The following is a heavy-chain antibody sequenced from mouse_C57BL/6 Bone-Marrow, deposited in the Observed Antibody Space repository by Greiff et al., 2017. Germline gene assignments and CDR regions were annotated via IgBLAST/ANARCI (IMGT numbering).Heavy chain of an antibody. D-gene: IGHD1-1*01. CDR2: INPNNGGT. CDR3: ARFRIYYDGGDAMDY. CDR1: GYTFTDYY. J-gene: IGHJ4*01. Sequence: VQLQQSGPELVKPGASVKISCKASGYTFTDYYMNWVKQSHGKSLEWIGDINPNNGGTSYNQKFKGKATLTVDKSSSTAYMELRSLTSEDSAVYYCARFRIYYDGGDAMDYWGQGTSVTVSS. V-gene: IGHV1-26*01.